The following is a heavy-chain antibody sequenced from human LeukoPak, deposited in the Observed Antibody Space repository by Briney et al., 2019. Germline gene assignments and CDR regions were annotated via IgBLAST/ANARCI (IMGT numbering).Heavy chain of an antibody. D-gene: IGHD1-7*01. Sequence: GGSLRLSCAASGFTFTNYWMSWVRQAPGKGLELVANIKQDRSEKYYVDSVKGRFTISRGNAKNSLYLQMNSLRAEDTAVYYCAKDRACGQWNCQGSDYWGQGTLVTVSS. CDR2: IKQDRSEK. CDR3: AKDRACGQWNCQGSDY. CDR1: GFTFTNYW. J-gene: IGHJ4*02. V-gene: IGHV3-7*01.